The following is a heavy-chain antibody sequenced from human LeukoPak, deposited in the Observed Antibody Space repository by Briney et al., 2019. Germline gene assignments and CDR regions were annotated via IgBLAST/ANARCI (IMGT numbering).Heavy chain of an antibody. CDR2: ISYDGSNK. Sequence: SLRLSCAASGFTFRSYAMHWVRQAPGKGLEWVAVISYDGSNKYYADSVKGRFTISRDNSKNTLYLQMNSLRAEDTAVYYCARDFRGCTNGVCQNFDYWGQGTLVTVSS. CDR1: GFTFRSYA. D-gene: IGHD2-8*01. V-gene: IGHV3-30*04. CDR3: ARDFRGCTNGVCQNFDY. J-gene: IGHJ4*02.